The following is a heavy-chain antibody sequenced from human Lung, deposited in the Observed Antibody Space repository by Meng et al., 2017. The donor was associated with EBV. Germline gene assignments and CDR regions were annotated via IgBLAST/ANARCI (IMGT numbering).Heavy chain of an antibody. CDR3: ALYSGNHQFDY. V-gene: IGHV4-34*01. CDR1: GGSFSGYY. Sequence: KQWGEGRLKPSETLSLTWAGYGGSFSGYYWSWIRQPPGKGLEWIGEIDHSGSTNYNPSLKSRVTISEDTSKIQFSLRLTSVTAADTAVYYCALYSGNHQFDYWGQGTLVTVSS. J-gene: IGHJ4*02. D-gene: IGHD1-26*01. CDR2: IDHSGST.